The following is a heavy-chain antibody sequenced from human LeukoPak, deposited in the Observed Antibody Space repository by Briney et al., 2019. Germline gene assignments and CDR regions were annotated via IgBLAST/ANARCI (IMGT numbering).Heavy chain of an antibody. J-gene: IGHJ4*02. CDR3: AREGYPRSYFDY. Sequence: SETLSLTCAVYGGSFSGYYLSWIRRPRGKGLEWIGEINHSGSTNYNPSLKSRVTISVDTSKNQFSLKLSSVTAADTAVYYCAREGYPRSYFDYWGQGTLVTVSS. D-gene: IGHD5-18*01. CDR2: INHSGST. V-gene: IGHV4-34*01. CDR1: GGSFSGYY.